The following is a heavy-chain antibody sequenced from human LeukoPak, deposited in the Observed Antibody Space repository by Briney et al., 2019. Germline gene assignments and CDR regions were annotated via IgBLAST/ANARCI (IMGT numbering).Heavy chain of an antibody. CDR1: GGSINNYY. D-gene: IGHD3-22*01. J-gene: IGHJ4*02. CDR2: VFYTGYT. CDR3: ARRNYYDSSGYYLG. V-gene: IGHV4-59*08. Sequence: SETLSLTCTVSGGSINNYYWSWVRQPPGKGLEWIGYVFYTGYTHYNPSLKSRVTISVDTSKNQFSLKLSSVTAADTAVYYCARRNYYDSSGYYLGWGQGTLVTVSS.